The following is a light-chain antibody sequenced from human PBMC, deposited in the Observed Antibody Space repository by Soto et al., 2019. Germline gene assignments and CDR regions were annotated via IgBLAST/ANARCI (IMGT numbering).Light chain of an antibody. Sequence: DVDMTQSPLSLPVTLGQPASISCRSSQSLVYSDGNTYLSWFQQRPGQSPRRLIYEVSNRESGVPDRFSGSGSGTDFTLKISRVEAEDVGVYYCMQGTHWPWTFGQGTKVEIE. CDR1: QSLVYSDGNTY. J-gene: IGKJ1*01. V-gene: IGKV2-30*01. CDR2: EVS. CDR3: MQGTHWPWT.